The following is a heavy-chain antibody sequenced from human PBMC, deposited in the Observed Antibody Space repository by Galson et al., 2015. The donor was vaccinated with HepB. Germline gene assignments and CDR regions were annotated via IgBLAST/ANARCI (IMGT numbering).Heavy chain of an antibody. CDR3: ARVPMVQGVTLLPYYYYYYMDV. Sequence: SVKVSCKASGGTFSSYAISWVRQAPGQGLEWMGGIIPIFGTANYAQKFQGRVTITADESTSTAYMELSSLRSEDTAVYYCARVPMVQGVTLLPYYYYYYMDVWGKGTTVTVSS. CDR1: GGTFSSYA. CDR2: IIPIFGTA. J-gene: IGHJ6*03. D-gene: IGHD3-10*01. V-gene: IGHV1-69*13.